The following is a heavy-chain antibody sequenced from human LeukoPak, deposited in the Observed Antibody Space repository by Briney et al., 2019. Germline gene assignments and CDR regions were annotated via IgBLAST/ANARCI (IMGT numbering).Heavy chain of an antibody. J-gene: IGHJ6*02. Sequence: GGSLRLSCAASGFTFSSYGMHWVRQAPGKGLEWVAVISYDGSNKYYADSVKGRFTISRDNSKNTLYLQMNSLRAEDTVVYYCAKDVSALSHYYGMDVWGQGTTVTVSS. CDR1: GFTFSSYG. CDR2: ISYDGSNK. D-gene: IGHD2/OR15-2a*01. CDR3: AKDVSALSHYYGMDV. V-gene: IGHV3-30*18.